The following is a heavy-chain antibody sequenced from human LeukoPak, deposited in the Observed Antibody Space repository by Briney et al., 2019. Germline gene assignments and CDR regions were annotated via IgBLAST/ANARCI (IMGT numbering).Heavy chain of an antibody. J-gene: IGHJ4*02. V-gene: IGHV3-30*03. CDR2: ISYDGSNK. Sequence: GGSLRLSCAASGFTFSSYGMHWVRQAPGKGLEWVAVISYDGSNKYYADSVKGRFTISRDNSKNTLYLQMNSLRAEDTAVYYCARDRWVYCSSTSCYRFDYWGQGTLVTVSS. D-gene: IGHD2-2*01. CDR3: ARDRWVYCSSTSCYRFDY. CDR1: GFTFSSYG.